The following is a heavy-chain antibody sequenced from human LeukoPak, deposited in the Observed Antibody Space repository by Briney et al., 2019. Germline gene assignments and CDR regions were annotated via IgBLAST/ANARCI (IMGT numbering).Heavy chain of an antibody. CDR2: IIPILGIA. CDR3: AREEVAHYYYGMDV. J-gene: IGHJ6*02. Sequence: SVKVSCKASGGTFSSYAISWVRQATGQGLEWMGRIIPILGIANYAQKFQGRVTITADKSTSTAYMELSSLRSEDTAVYYCAREEVAHYYYGMDVWGQGTTVTVSS. D-gene: IGHD2-21*01. CDR1: GGTFSSYA. V-gene: IGHV1-69*04.